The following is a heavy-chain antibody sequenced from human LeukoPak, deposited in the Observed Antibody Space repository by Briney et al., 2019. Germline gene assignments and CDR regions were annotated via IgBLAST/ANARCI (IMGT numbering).Heavy chain of an antibody. D-gene: IGHD2-2*01. CDR2: ITSSGGST. CDR3: AKVWGYCSSTSCFRPLYYFDY. Sequence: GGSLRLSCGAAGFTFSSYAMSWVRQAPGKGREWVSAITSSGGSTYYADSVKGRFTISRDNSKNTLYLQMNSLRAEDTAVYYCAKVWGYCSSTSCFRPLYYFDYWGQGTLVTVSS. V-gene: IGHV3-23*01. CDR1: GFTFSSYA. J-gene: IGHJ4*02.